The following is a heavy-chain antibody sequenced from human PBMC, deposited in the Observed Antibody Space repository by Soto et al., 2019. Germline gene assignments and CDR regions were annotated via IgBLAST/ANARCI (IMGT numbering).Heavy chain of an antibody. CDR3: AREVGFDWLPLPGMDV. D-gene: IGHD3-9*01. CDR1: GYTFTSYG. CDR2: ISAYNGNT. Sequence: QVQLVQSGAEVKKPGASVKVSCKASGYTFTSYGICWVREAPGQGLEWMGWISAYNGNTNYAQKLQGRVTMTTDTSTSTAYMELRSLRSDDTAVYYCAREVGFDWLPLPGMDVWGQGTTVTVSS. V-gene: IGHV1-18*01. J-gene: IGHJ6*02.